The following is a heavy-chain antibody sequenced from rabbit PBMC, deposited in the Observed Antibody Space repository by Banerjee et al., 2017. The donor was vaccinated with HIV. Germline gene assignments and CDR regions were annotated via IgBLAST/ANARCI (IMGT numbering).Heavy chain of an antibody. CDR1: GFSFSSYYY. D-gene: IGHD8-1*01. J-gene: IGHJ4*01. Sequence: QSLEESGGDLVKPGASLTLTCTASGFSFSSYYYMCWVRQAPGKGLERIGCIYTGGSGSSYYASWAKGRFTISRTSSTTVTLQMTSLTAADTATYFCASVYAATSYYTLWGPGTLVTVS. CDR3: ASVYAATSYYTL. CDR2: IYTGGSGSS. V-gene: IGHV1S40*01.